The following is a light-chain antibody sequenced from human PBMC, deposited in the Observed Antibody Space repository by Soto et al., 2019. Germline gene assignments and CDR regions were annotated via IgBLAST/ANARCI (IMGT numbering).Light chain of an antibody. CDR2: GGF. CDR1: QTLRNK. J-gene: IGKJ3*01. V-gene: IGKV3-15*01. CDR3: QQHNAWPLT. Sequence: IVLTQSPGTLSVSPGERVILSCRASQTLRNKLAWYRQKPGQAPRLLIYGGFTRATGIPARFSGSGSGTEFTLTINSLQSEDFVIYYCQQHNAWPLTFGPGTKLDLK.